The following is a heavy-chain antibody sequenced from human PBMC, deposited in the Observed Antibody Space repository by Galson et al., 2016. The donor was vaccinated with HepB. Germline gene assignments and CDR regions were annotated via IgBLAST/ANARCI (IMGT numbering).Heavy chain of an antibody. CDR2: IKSRTDGATT. Sequence: SLRLSCAASGFSFSEAEMNWVRQAPGKGLEWVGLIKSRTDGATTYYAAPVKGRFTISRDDSKNTLYLQMNRLETEDTAVYHCTTGSSTWGTYFGMDVWGQGTTVRVSS. J-gene: IGHJ6*02. CDR3: TTGSSTWGTYFGMDV. V-gene: IGHV3-15*01. CDR1: GFSFSEAE. D-gene: IGHD7-27*01.